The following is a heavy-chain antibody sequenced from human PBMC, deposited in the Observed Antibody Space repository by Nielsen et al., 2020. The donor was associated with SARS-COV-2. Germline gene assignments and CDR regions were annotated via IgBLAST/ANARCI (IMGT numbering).Heavy chain of an antibody. CDR3: AGHDSGSSWYPGWFDP. J-gene: IGHJ5*02. V-gene: IGHV4-39*01. Sequence: WIRQPPGKRLEWIGSLHYSGNTYYNPSLESRVTMSVDTPKSQFSLKMSSVTAADTAVYYCAGHDSGSSWYPGWFDPWGQGTLVTVSS. D-gene: IGHD6-13*01. CDR2: LHYSGNT.